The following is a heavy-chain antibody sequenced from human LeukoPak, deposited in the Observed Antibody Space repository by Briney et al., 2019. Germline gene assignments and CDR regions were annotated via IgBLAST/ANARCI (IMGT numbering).Heavy chain of an antibody. D-gene: IGHD6-13*01. J-gene: IGHJ4*02. V-gene: IGHV3-23*01. CDR2: VSGSGDST. CDR3: AKTRPLDSSSWSHGDY. CDR1: AFIFSGHW. Sequence: GGSLRLSCEGSAFIFSGHWMNWVRQAPGKGLEWVSAVSGSGDSTYYGDSVKGRFTISRDNSKNTLYLQMNSLRAEDTAVYYCAKTRPLDSSSWSHGDYWGQGTLVTVSS.